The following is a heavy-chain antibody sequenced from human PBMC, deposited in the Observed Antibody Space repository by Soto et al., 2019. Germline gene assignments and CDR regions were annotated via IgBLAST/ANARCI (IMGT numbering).Heavy chain of an antibody. CDR2: TIPILGTA. CDR3: ARGNALDI. V-gene: IGHV1-69*13. J-gene: IGHJ6*02. Sequence: SVKVSCKASGGTFSIFAINCVRQAPGQGPEWMGGTIPILGTANYAQKFQGRVTIIADETTNTASLELTSLRSEDTAVYYCARGNALDIWGQGTTVTVSS. CDR1: GGTFSIFA.